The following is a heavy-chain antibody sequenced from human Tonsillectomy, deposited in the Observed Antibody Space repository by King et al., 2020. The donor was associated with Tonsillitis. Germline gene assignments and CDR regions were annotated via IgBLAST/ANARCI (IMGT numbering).Heavy chain of an antibody. J-gene: IGHJ5*02. D-gene: IGHD3-22*01. V-gene: IGHV3-15*01. CDR2: IRSKTDGGTT. Sequence: VQLVESGGGLVKPGGSLRLSCAASGFSFNNAWMNWVRQAPGKGLEWVGRIRSKTDGGTTDYAAPVKGRVTISRDDSKNTVYLQMNSLKAEDTAVYYCTTTDDSGGYYYSNWFDPWGQGTLVTVSS. CDR1: GFSFNNAW. CDR3: TTTDDSGGYYYSNWFDP.